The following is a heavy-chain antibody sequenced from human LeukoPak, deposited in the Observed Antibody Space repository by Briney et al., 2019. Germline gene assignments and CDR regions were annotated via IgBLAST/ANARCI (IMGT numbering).Heavy chain of an antibody. CDR3: ARGSSSYYASGSYSPSFDY. CDR2: INPNSGGT. J-gene: IGHJ4*02. V-gene: IGHV1-2*02. Sequence: ASVKVSCKTSGHTFIGYYMHWVRQAPGQGLEWMGWINPNSGGTNYAQKFQGRVTMTRDTSISTAYMELSRLRSDDTAVYYCARGSSSYYASGSYSPSFDYWGQGTLVTVSS. D-gene: IGHD3-10*01. CDR1: GHTFIGYY.